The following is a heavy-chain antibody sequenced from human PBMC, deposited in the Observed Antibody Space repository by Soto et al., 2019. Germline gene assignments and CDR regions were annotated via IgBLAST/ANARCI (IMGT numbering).Heavy chain of an antibody. CDR1: GYSISSGYY. Sequence: SETLSLTCAVSGYSISSGYYWGWIRQPPGKGLECIGTIYHSGSTYYNPSLKSRVTISVDTSKNQFSLKLSSVTAADTAVYYCARAPTHYYCSSMSCSYFDYWGQGILVTVSS. V-gene: IGHV4-38-2*01. D-gene: IGHD2-2*01. CDR3: ARAPTHYYCSSMSCSYFDY. CDR2: IYHSGST. J-gene: IGHJ4*02.